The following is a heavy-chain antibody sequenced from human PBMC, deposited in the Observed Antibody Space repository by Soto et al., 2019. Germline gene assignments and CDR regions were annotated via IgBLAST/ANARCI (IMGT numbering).Heavy chain of an antibody. Sequence: QVQLVQSGAEVKKPGASVKVSCKASRYTFTSYGISWVRQAPGQGLEWMGWISAYNGNTNYAQKLQGRVTMTTDTSTSTAYMELRSLRSDDTAVYYCARSDKLELPRNNWFDPWGQGTLVTVSS. CDR3: ARSDKLELPRNNWFDP. CDR2: ISAYNGNT. CDR1: RYTFTSYG. V-gene: IGHV1-18*01. J-gene: IGHJ5*02. D-gene: IGHD1-7*01.